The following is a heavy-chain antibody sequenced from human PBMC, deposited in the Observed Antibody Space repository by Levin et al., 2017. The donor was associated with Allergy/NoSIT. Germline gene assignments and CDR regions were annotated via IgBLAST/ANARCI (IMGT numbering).Heavy chain of an antibody. D-gene: IGHD5-12*01. V-gene: IGHV3-23*01. CDR1: GFTFSSYP. Sequence: PGGSLRLSCVASGFTFSSYPMSWVRQAPGKGLEWVSSISGSGGRTDYAGSVKGRFTISRDNSKNTLYLQINSLRAEDTAVYSCARDPTGGYNGYEFRYFDLWGRGTLVTVSS. J-gene: IGHJ2*01. CDR2: ISGSGGRT. CDR3: ARDPTGGYNGYEFRYFDL.